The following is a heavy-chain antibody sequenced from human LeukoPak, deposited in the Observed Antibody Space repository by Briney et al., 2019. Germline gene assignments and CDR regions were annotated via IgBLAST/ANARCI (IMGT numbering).Heavy chain of an antibody. CDR3: ATGFYFDTSGLLMH. D-gene: IGHD3-22*01. Sequence: ASLKVSCKASGYTFTNYYMLWAPQARGQGLEGRGIINTSGGSTNYAQKFQGRVTMTRDTSTTTVYMELSSLRSEDTAVYYCATGFYFDTSGLLMHWGQGTLVTVSS. CDR1: GYTFTNYY. V-gene: IGHV1-46*01. J-gene: IGHJ4*02. CDR2: INTSGGST.